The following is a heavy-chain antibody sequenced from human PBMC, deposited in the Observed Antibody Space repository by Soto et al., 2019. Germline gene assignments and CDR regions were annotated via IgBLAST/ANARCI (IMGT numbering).Heavy chain of an antibody. CDR1: GFSFNSYT. Sequence: GGSLRLSCAGSGFSFNSYTMHWVRQAPGKGLEWVALISFDSSNNYYADSVKGRFSISRDNSKNTVFLQMDSLRPDDTALYYCARDRLRLGELSLIGYFDYWGQGT. J-gene: IGHJ4*02. CDR3: ARDRLRLGELSLIGYFDY. D-gene: IGHD3-16*02. V-gene: IGHV3-30*01. CDR2: ISFDSSNN.